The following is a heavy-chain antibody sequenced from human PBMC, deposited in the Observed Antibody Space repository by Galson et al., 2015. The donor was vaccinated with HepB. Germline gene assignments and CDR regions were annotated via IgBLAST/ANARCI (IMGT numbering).Heavy chain of an antibody. D-gene: IGHD2-2*01. J-gene: IGHJ3*02. Sequence: QSGAEVKKPGESLKISCKGSGYSFTSYWIGWVRQMPGKGLEWMGIIYPGDSDTRYSPSFQGQVTISADKSISTAYLQWGSLKASDTAMYYCARGEVPAAIDDAFDIWGQGTMVTASS. CDR1: GYSFTSYW. V-gene: IGHV5-51*03. CDR2: IYPGDSDT. CDR3: ARGEVPAAIDDAFDI.